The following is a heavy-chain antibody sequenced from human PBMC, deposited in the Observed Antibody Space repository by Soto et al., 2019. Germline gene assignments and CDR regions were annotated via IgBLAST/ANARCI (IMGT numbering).Heavy chain of an antibody. CDR2: IRSDGDTT. V-gene: IGHV3-23*01. Sequence: EVQVLESGGGLVQPGGSLRLSCAASGFTFSSYGMNWVRQAPGKGLEWVSGIRSDGDTTYNADSVKGRFTVSRDTSKTTVDLQMNSLRAEDTAVYYCAKGKGVGATPDGANCWGQGTLVTVSS. D-gene: IGHD1-26*01. CDR3: AKGKGVGATPDGANC. CDR1: GFTFSSYG. J-gene: IGHJ4*02.